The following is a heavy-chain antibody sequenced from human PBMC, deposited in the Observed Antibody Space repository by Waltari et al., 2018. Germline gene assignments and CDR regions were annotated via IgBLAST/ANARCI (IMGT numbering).Heavy chain of an antibody. J-gene: IGHJ4*02. CDR3: ARGLGREDY. D-gene: IGHD7-27*01. CDR1: GGSFSGYY. Sequence: QVQLQQWGAGLLKPSETLSLTCAVYGGSFSGYYWSWIRQPPGKGLEWIGEINHSGSTNFNPSLTSRVTISVDTSKNQFSLKLSSVTAADTAVYYCARGLGREDYWGQGTLVTVSS. CDR2: INHSGST. V-gene: IGHV4-34*01.